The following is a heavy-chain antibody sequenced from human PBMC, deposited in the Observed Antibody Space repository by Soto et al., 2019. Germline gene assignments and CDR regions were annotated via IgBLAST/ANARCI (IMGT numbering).Heavy chain of an antibody. Sequence: SETLSLTCTVSGGSISSSSYYWGWIRQPPGKGLEWIGSIYYSGSTYHNPSLKSRVTISVDTSKNQFSLKLSSVTAADTAVYYCARQPPDYYDSSGYYYGMDVWGQGTTVTVSS. V-gene: IGHV4-39*01. CDR1: GGSISSSSYY. D-gene: IGHD3-22*01. CDR3: ARQPPDYYDSSGYYYGMDV. CDR2: IYYSGST. J-gene: IGHJ6*02.